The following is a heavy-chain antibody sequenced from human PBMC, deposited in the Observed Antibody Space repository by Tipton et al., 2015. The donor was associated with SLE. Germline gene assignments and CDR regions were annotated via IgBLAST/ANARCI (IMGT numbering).Heavy chain of an antibody. CDR2: ISGSGSTI. V-gene: IGHV3-48*03. Sequence: SLRLSCAASGFTFSSYAMSWVRQAPGKGLEWVSAISGSGSTIYYADSVKGRFTISRDNAKNSLYLQMNSLRAEDTAVYYCARADNYALFDYWGQGTLVTVSS. CDR1: GFTFSSYA. CDR3: ARADNYALFDY. J-gene: IGHJ4*02. D-gene: IGHD4-11*01.